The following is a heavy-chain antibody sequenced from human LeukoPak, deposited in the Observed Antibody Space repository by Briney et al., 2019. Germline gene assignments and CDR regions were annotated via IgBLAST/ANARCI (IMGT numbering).Heavy chain of an antibody. Sequence: ASVKVSCKASGYTFTGYYMHWVRQAPGQGLEWMGIINPSGGSTSYAQKFQGRVTMTRDTSTSTVYMELSSLRSEDTAVYYCAREGRDSSAYDAFDIWRQGTMVTVSS. D-gene: IGHD3-22*01. CDR3: AREGRDSSAYDAFDI. CDR1: GYTFTGYY. CDR2: INPSGGST. V-gene: IGHV1-46*01. J-gene: IGHJ3*02.